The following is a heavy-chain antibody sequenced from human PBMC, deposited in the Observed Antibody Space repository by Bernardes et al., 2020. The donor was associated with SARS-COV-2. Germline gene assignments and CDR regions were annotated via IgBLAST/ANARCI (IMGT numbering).Heavy chain of an antibody. D-gene: IGHD6-25*01. V-gene: IGHV1-18*04. Sequence: ASVKVSCKASGYTFTSDGISWVRQAPGQGLEWIGWISGKKLNTNYAQKFQGRVTMTADTSTSTAYMELMDLRSDDTAVYFCGRDRDQRDLNFLAYWGQGTLFTVSS. CDR2: ISGKKLNT. CDR3: GRDRDQRDLNFLAY. J-gene: IGHJ4*02. CDR1: GYTFTSDG.